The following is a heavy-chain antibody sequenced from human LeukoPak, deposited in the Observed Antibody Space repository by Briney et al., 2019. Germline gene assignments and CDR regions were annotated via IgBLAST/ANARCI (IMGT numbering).Heavy chain of an antibody. J-gene: IGHJ4*02. Sequence: ASVKASCKASGYTFTSYGISWVRQAPGQGLEWMGWISAYNGNTNYAQKLQGRVTMTTDTSTSTAYMELRSLRSDDTAVYYCARDYDYVWGSQKPPPFDYWGQGTLVTVSS. CDR3: ARDYDYVWGSQKPPPFDY. V-gene: IGHV1-18*01. CDR1: GYTFTSYG. CDR2: ISAYNGNT. D-gene: IGHD3-16*01.